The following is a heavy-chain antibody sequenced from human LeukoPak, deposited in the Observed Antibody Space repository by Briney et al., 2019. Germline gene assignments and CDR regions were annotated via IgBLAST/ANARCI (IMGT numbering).Heavy chain of an antibody. D-gene: IGHD1-26*01. CDR2: ISSSSSYI. CDR1: GFTFSSYS. V-gene: IGHV3-21*01. Sequence: GGSLRLSCAASGFTFSSYSMNWVRQAPGKGLEWVSSISSSSSYIYYADSVKGRFTISRDNAKNSLYLQMNSLRAEDTAVYYCASSKWELLIYYYMDVWGKGTTVTIS. CDR3: ASSKWELLIYYYMDV. J-gene: IGHJ6*03.